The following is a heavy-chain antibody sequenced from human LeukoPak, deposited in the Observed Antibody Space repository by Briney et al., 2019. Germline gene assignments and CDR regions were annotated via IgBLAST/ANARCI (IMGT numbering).Heavy chain of an antibody. CDR3: AREGLHSSGYYANDAFDI. CDR1: GFTFSDYY. Sequence: GGSLRLSCAASGFTFSDYYMSWIRQAPGKGLEWVPYISSSGSTIYYADSVKGRFTISRDNAKNSLYLQMNSLRAEDTAVHYCAREGLHSSGYYANDAFDIWGQGTMVTVSS. CDR2: ISSSGSTI. V-gene: IGHV3-11*01. D-gene: IGHD3-22*01. J-gene: IGHJ3*02.